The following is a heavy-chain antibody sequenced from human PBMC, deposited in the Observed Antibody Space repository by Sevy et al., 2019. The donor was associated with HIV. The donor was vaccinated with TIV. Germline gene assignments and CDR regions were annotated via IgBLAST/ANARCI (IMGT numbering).Heavy chain of an antibody. J-gene: IGHJ2*01. CDR2: INSDESSI. CDR3: ARRDYNDVYYFFDL. D-gene: IGHD3-22*01. Sequence: GGSLRLSCEVSGFTFSSYWMHWVRQAPGKGLVWISRINSDESSINYADSVKGRFTISRDNAKNTLYLQMEGLRAEDTAESYCARRDYNDVYYFFDLWGRGTLVTVSS. CDR1: GFTFSSYW. V-gene: IGHV3-74*01.